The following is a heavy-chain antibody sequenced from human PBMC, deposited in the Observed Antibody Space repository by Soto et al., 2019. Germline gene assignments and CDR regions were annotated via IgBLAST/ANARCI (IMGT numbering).Heavy chain of an antibody. D-gene: IGHD3-10*01. J-gene: IGHJ4*02. V-gene: IGHV3-23*01. Sequence: GWSLRLSCAASGFTFSNYAMSWVRQSPTKGLEWVSGISGSGDTYYADSVKGRFTISRDNSKNTLSMQMNSLRVEDTAIYYCAKDWAFGGPQHYWGQGTLVTVSS. CDR2: ISGSGDT. CDR1: GFTFSNYA. CDR3: AKDWAFGGPQHY.